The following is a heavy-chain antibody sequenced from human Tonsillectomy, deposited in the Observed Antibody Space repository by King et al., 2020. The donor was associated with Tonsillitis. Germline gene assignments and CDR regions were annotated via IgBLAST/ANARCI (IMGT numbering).Heavy chain of an antibody. CDR3: AKAPPGYSSSQARYYYYYMDV. Sequence: EVQLVESGGDLVQPGGSLRLSCAASGFTFSTYAMTWVRQAPGKGLEWVSGIGVSGGSTYYADSVKGRFTISRDNSKNTLYLQMNSLRAEDTAVYYCAKAPPGYSSSQARYYYYYMDVWGKGTTVTVSS. CDR2: IGVSGGST. V-gene: IGHV3-23*04. J-gene: IGHJ6*03. D-gene: IGHD6-13*01. CDR1: GFTFSTYA.